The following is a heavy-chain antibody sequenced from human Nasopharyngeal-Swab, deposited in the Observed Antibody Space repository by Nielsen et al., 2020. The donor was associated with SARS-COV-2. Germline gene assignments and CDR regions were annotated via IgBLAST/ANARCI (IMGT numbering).Heavy chain of an antibody. CDR3: ARAFSTDGAFDI. J-gene: IGHJ3*02. D-gene: IGHD2/OR15-2a*01. V-gene: IGHV4-30-4*01. CDR1: GGSISSGDYY. Sequence: SETLSLTCTVSGGSISSGDYYWSWIRQPPGKGLEWIGYIYYSGSTYYNPSLKSRVTISVDTSKNQFSLKLSSVTAADTAVYYCARAFSTDGAFDIWGQETMVTVSS. CDR2: IYYSGST.